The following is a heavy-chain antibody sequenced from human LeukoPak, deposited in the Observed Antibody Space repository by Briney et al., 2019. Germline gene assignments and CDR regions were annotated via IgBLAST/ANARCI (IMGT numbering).Heavy chain of an antibody. CDR2: IWYDVNHK. CDR3: AIDRDYYDSRFDY. D-gene: IGHD3-22*01. CDR1: GFTFNSYG. Sequence: GGSLRLSCAASGFTFNSYGMHWVRQAPGKGLEWVAVIWYDVNHKYYADSVKGRFIISRDNSKNTLFLQMNSLRAGDTAVYYCAIDRDYYDSRFDYWGQGTLVTVSS. V-gene: IGHV3-33*03. J-gene: IGHJ4*02.